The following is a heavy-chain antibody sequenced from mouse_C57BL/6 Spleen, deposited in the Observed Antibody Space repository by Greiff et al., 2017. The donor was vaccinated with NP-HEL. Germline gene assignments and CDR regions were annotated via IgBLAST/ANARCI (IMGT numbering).Heavy chain of an antibody. V-gene: IGHV10-1*01. J-gene: IGHJ2*01. CDR3: VREDYDASFDY. CDR2: IRSKSNNYAT. D-gene: IGHD2-4*01. CDR1: GFSFNTYA. Sequence: EVKLVESGGGLVQPKGSLKLSCAASGFSFNTYAMNWVRQAPGKGLEWVARIRSKSNNYATYYADSVKDRFTISRDDSESMLYLQMNNLKTEDTAMYYCVREDYDASFDYWGQGTTLTVSS.